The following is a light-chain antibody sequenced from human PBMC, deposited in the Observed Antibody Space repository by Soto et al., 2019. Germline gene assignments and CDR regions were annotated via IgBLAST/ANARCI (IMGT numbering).Light chain of an antibody. V-gene: IGKV3-15*01. CDR3: QQYNNWPT. Sequence: EIVMTQSPATLSVSPGERATLSCRASQSVSSDLAWYQQKPGQAPRLLIYGASTRATDIPARFSGSGSGTEFTLTISSLQSEDFAVYYCQQYNNWPTFGQGTKWIS. CDR2: GAS. J-gene: IGKJ1*01. CDR1: QSVSSD.